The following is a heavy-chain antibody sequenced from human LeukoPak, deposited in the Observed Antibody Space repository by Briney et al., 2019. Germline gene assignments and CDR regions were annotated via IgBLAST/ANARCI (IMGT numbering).Heavy chain of an antibody. V-gene: IGHV3-21*01. J-gene: IGHJ6*03. Sequence: GGSLRLSCAASGFTFSSYSMNWVRQAPGKGLEWVSSISSSSSYIYYADSVKGRFTISRDNAKNSLYLQMNSLRAEDTAVYYCASSIDPRYYYYMDVWGKGTTVTVSS. CDR2: ISSSSSYI. CDR3: ASSIDPRYYYYMDV. CDR1: GFTFSSYS.